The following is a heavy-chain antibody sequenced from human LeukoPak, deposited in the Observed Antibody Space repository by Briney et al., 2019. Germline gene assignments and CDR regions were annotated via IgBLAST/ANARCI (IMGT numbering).Heavy chain of an antibody. CDR3: ATSYYDFWTPYSAH. CDR2: ISGSDGST. D-gene: IGHD3/OR15-3a*01. V-gene: IGHV3-23*01. CDR1: GFIFSNHA. Sequence: PGGSLRLSCAASGFIFSNHAMTWVRQAPGRGLEWVSVISGSDGSTYYADSVQGRFTISRDNSKNTLYLQMISLRVEDTAVYYCATSYYDFWTPYSAHWGQGTLVTASS. J-gene: IGHJ4*02.